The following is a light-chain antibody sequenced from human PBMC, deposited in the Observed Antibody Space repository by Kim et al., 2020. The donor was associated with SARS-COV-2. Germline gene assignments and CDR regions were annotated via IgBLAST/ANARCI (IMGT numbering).Light chain of an antibody. CDR3: QVWDSSSDHVV. Sequence: APGKTARITGGGNNIGSKMVPWYQQTPGQAPVLVIYYDSDRPSGIPERFSGSNSGNTATLTISRVEAGDEADYYCQVWDSSSDHVVFGGGTQLTVL. V-gene: IGLV3-21*04. J-gene: IGLJ2*01. CDR2: YDS. CDR1: NIGSKM.